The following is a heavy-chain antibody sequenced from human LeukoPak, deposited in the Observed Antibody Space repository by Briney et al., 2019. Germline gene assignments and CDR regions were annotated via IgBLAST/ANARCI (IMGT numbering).Heavy chain of an antibody. CDR1: GFTFSSYA. J-gene: IGHJ6*04. Sequence: GGSLRLSCAASGFTFSSYAISWVRQAPGKWLEWVSAISGSGGSTYYADSVKGRFTISRDNSKNTMYLQMNSLRAEDTAVYYCAKDRRAGTVDTMDVWGKGTTVTVSS. CDR2: ISGSGGST. V-gene: IGHV3-23*01. CDR3: AKDRRAGTVDTMDV. D-gene: IGHD1-14*01.